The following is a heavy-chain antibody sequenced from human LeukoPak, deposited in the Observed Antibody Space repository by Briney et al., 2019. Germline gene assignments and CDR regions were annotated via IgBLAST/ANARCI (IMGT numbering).Heavy chain of an antibody. V-gene: IGHV3-7*01. CDR3: ARVEASGYDYGAFDY. CDR2: IKQDGSAK. J-gene: IGHJ4*02. Sequence: PGGSLRLSCAASGFTFNRYWMSWVRQAPGKELQWVANIKQDGSAKYYVDSVKGRFTISRDNAKNSLYLQMNSLRAEDTAVYYCARVEASGYDYGAFDYWDQGTLVTVSS. CDR1: GFTFNRYW. D-gene: IGHD5-12*01.